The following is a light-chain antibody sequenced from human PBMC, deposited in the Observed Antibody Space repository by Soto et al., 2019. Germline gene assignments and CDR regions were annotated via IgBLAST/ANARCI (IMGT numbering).Light chain of an antibody. CDR3: QQYANWPPLT. CDR1: QTVHSD. Sequence: EIVMTQSPATLSVSPGEGATLSCRASQTVHSDLAWYQQKPGQAPRLLIYGASARATGIPARFSGSGSGTEFTLTISSLQSEDFAVYYCQQYANWPPLTFGGGTKVEI. V-gene: IGKV3-15*01. J-gene: IGKJ4*01. CDR2: GAS.